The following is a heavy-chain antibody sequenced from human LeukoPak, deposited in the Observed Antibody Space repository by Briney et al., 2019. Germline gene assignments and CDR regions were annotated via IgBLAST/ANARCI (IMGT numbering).Heavy chain of an antibody. V-gene: IGHV3-30*18. D-gene: IGHD3-22*01. CDR3: AKNRGPVVIGD. CDR1: GFTFSSYG. CDR2: ISYDGSNK. J-gene: IGHJ4*02. Sequence: PGGSLRLSCAASGFTFSSYGMHWVRQVPGKGLEWVAVISYDGSNKYYADSVKGRFTISRDNSKNTLYLQMNSLRAEDTAVYYCAKNRGPVVIGDWGQGTLVTVSS.